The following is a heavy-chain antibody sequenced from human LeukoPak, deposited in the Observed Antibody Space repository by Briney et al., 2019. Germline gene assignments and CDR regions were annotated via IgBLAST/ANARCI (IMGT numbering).Heavy chain of an antibody. V-gene: IGHV3-23*01. J-gene: IGHJ4*02. CDR3: AKRDSSGSLPRLFDY. CDR2: ISGSGGTT. D-gene: IGHD6-19*01. CDR1: GFTFSSYA. Sequence: GGSLRLSCAASGFTFSSYAMSWVRQAPGKGLEWVSYISGSGGTTSYADSVKGRVTVSRDNSKNTLYLQMNSLRAEDTAVYYCAKRDSSGSLPRLFDYWGQGTLVTVSS.